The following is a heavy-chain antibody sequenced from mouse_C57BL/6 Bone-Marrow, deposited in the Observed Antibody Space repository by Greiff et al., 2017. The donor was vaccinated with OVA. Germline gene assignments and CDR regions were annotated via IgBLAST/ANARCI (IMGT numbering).Heavy chain of an antibody. CDR3: ARRGDYYGSSYEYYAMDY. V-gene: IGHV5-12*01. Sequence: EVNVVESGGGLVQPGGSLKLSCAASGFTFSDYYMYWVRQTPEKRLEWVAYISNGGGSTYYPDTVKGRFTISRDNAKNTLYLQMSRLKSEDTAMYYCARRGDYYGSSYEYYAMDYWGQGTSVTVSS. J-gene: IGHJ4*01. CDR2: ISNGGGST. D-gene: IGHD1-1*01. CDR1: GFTFSDYY.